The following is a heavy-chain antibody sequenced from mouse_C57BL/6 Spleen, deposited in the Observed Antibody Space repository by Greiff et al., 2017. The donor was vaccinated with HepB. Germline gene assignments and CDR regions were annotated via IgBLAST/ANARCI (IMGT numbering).Heavy chain of an antibody. V-gene: IGHV1-69*01. D-gene: IGHD2-2*01. J-gene: IGHJ3*01. CDR1: GYTFTSYW. Sequence: QVQLQQPGAELVMPGASVKLSCKASGYTFTSYWMHWVKQRPGQGLEWIGEIDPSDSYTNYNQKFKGKSTLTVDKSSSTAYMQLSSLTSEDSAVYYCARKGYDVPFAYWGQGTLVTVSA. CDR2: IDPSDSYT. CDR3: ARKGYDVPFAY.